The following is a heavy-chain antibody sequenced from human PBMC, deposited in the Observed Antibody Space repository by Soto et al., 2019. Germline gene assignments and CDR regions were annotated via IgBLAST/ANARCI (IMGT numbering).Heavy chain of an antibody. CDR2: IYYSGST. Sequence: PSVTLSLTCTFACGSISGGGYYLSWNRQHPGKGLEWIGYIYYSGSTYYNPSLKSRVTISVDTSKNQFSLKLSSVTAADTAVYYCARRGVVATTGGAFDIWGQGTMVTGSS. CDR3: ARRGVVATTGGAFDI. V-gene: IGHV4-31*03. D-gene: IGHD5-12*01. CDR1: CGSISGGGYY. J-gene: IGHJ3*02.